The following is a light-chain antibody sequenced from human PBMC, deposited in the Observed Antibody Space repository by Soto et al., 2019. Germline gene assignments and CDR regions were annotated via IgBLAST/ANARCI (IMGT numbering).Light chain of an antibody. J-gene: IGKJ1*01. CDR3: QQYHLYWT. V-gene: IGKV1-5*03. CDR2: KAS. CDR1: QPISAW. Sequence: DIQMTQSPSTLPASVGDRVTITCRASQPISAWLAWYQQKPGKVPKLLIYKASSLESGVPSRFSGSGSGTEFSLSISSLQPDAGATYYCQQYHLYWTFGQGTKVDIK.